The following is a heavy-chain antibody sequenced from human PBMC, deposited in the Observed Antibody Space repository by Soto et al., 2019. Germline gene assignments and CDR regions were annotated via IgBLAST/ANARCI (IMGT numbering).Heavy chain of an antibody. CDR3: VGGVVVVPAAMNY. D-gene: IGHD2-2*01. CDR1: SGSISSSNW. Sequence: PSETLSLTCAVSSGSISSSNWWSWVRQPPGKGLEWIGEIYHSGSTNYNPSLKSRVTISVDKSKNQFSLKLSSVTAADTAVYYCVGGVVVVPAAMNYWGQGTTDTVSS. J-gene: IGHJ4*02. CDR2: IYHSGST. V-gene: IGHV4-4*02.